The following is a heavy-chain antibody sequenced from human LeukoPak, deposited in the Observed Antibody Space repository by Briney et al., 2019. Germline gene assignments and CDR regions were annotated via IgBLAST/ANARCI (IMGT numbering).Heavy chain of an antibody. J-gene: IGHJ4*02. D-gene: IGHD3-3*01. CDR3: ARDFTR. V-gene: IGHV4-34*01. CDR2: ISHSGSI. Sequence: GSLRLSCAASGFTFSSYSLNWVRQPPGKGLEWIGEISHSGSINYNPSLKSRVIISVDTSKNQFSLKLNSVTAADTAVYYCARDFTRWGQGTLVTVSS. CDR1: GFTFSSYS.